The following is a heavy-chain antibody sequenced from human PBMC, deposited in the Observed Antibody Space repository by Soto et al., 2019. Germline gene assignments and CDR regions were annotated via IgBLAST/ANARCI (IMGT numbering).Heavy chain of an antibody. CDR2: INPKTGDT. CDR3: ATGTNGTTGWYHP. V-gene: IGHV1-2*02. Sequence: QEQLVQSGTEVKKPGASVTVSCKSSGYTFTDFYLHWLRQAPGQGLEWVGWINPKTGDTKSSQKFQGRVTMSRDTCVSTAYSDLTNLTSDDTAMYYCATGTNGTTGWYHPWGQGTRVTVSS. CDR1: GYTFTDFY. D-gene: IGHD1-1*01. J-gene: IGHJ5*02.